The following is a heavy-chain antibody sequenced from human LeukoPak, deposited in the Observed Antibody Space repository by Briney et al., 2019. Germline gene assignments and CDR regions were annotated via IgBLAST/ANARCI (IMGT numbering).Heavy chain of an antibody. CDR1: GFTFSSYS. Sequence: PGGSLRLSCAASGFTFSSYSMNWVRQAPGKGLEWVSSISSSSSYIYYADSVKGRFTISRDNAKNSLYLQMNSLRAEDTAVYYCAREGYIYGYVGYFDYWGQGTLVAVSS. CDR3: AREGYIYGYVGYFDY. CDR2: ISSSSSYI. V-gene: IGHV3-21*04. D-gene: IGHD5-18*01. J-gene: IGHJ4*02.